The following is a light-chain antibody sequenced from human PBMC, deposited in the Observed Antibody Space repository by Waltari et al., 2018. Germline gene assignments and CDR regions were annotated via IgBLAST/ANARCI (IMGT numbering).Light chain of an antibody. CDR2: WAS. CDR3: QQYYTTPWT. Sequence: DIVMTQSPDSLAVSLGERATINCESSQSVLYSSNNNNYLAWYQQKPGQPPKLLIYWASTRDSGVPDRFSGSGSGTDFTLSISSLQAEDVAFYYCQQYYTTPWTFGQGTKVEIK. CDR1: QSVLYSSNNNNY. J-gene: IGKJ1*01. V-gene: IGKV4-1*01.